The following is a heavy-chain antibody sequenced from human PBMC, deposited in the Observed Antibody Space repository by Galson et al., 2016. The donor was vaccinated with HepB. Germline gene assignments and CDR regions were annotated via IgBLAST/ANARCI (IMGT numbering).Heavy chain of an antibody. CDR3: ARGSPDYNVLTGSYKGFFTS. CDR2: VYHGGST. V-gene: IGHV4-4*02. Sequence: SETLSLTCTVSGASIKDTRWWSWVRQPPGQGLEWIGEVYHGGSTHYNPSLNTLPVISVKKSKNQFFLNLTSVTAADTAIYYCARGSPDYNVLTGSYKGFFTSWGQGILVTVSS. J-gene: IGHJ4*02. CDR1: GASIKDTRW. D-gene: IGHD3-9*01.